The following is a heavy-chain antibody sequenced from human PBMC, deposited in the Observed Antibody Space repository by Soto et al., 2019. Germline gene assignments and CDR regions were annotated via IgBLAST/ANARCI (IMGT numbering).Heavy chain of an antibody. D-gene: IGHD3-22*01. CDR3: ARDRLRGYDSSGFYS. CDR2: INASDGNR. Sequence: ASVKVSCKASGYTFSSSGIHWVRQARGQGLEWMGWINASDGNRNFAQKFEDRVTMTTATSTNTVFLELRSLKSDDTAIYYCARDRLRGYDSSGFYSWGQGTMVTVSS. V-gene: IGHV1-18*01. CDR1: GYTFSSSG. J-gene: IGHJ4*02.